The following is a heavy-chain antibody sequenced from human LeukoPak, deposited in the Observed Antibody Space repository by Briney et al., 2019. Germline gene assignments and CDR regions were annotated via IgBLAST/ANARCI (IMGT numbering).Heavy chain of an antibody. D-gene: IGHD6-19*01. Sequence: TSETLSLTCTVSGGSISSYFWSWIRQPPGKGLEWIGYIYYSGSTNYNPSLKSRVTMSVDTSKNQLSLKLSSVTAADTAVYYCARIDRAVAGTIDYWGQGTLVTASS. CDR3: ARIDRAVAGTIDY. V-gene: IGHV4-59*08. J-gene: IGHJ4*02. CDR2: IYYSGST. CDR1: GGSISSYF.